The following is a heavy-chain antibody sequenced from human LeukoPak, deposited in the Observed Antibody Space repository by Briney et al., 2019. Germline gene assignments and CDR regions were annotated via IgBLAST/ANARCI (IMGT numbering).Heavy chain of an antibody. J-gene: IGHJ4*02. V-gene: IGHV5-10-1*01. CDR2: IDPTDSYT. CDR3: ARRCMSGYCSSGGPMDDY. D-gene: IGHD2-15*01. CDR1: GYSFTSYW. Sequence: GESLRISCQISGYSFTSYWISWVRQVPGRGLEWVGNIDPTDSYTNYNPSFQGHVIISVDTSINTAYLQWSSLKASDTAMYYCARRCMSGYCSSGGPMDDYWGQGTLVTASS.